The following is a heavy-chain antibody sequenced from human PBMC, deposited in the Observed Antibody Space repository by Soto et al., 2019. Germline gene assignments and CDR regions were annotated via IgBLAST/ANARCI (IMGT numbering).Heavy chain of an antibody. V-gene: IGHV3-30*03. CDR2: IPYDGSNK. Sequence: QVQLVESGGGVSQPGRPLRLPCAASGFAFSSYAMNWVRQAPGKGLEWVAVIPYDGSNKYYADSVKGRFTISRDNSKNTLYLQMNSLRAEDTAVYYCAPWFGAFDYWGQGTLVTVSS. CDR3: APWFGAFDY. CDR1: GFAFSSYA. J-gene: IGHJ4*02. D-gene: IGHD3-10*01.